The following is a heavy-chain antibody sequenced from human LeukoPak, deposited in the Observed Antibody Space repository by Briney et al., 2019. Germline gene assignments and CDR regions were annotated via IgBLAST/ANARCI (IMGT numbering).Heavy chain of an antibody. Sequence: ASVKAYSKASGYTFTCYYMHWVRQAPGQGREWRGWINSNIGGTNYAQKFQGRVTMTRATSISTAYMELSRLRSDDTAVYYCARDPRRYYYGSGSYLSYFDYWGQGTLVTVSS. CDR1: GYTFTCYY. CDR2: INSNIGGT. D-gene: IGHD3-10*01. CDR3: ARDPRRYYYGSGSYLSYFDY. V-gene: IGHV1-2*02. J-gene: IGHJ4*02.